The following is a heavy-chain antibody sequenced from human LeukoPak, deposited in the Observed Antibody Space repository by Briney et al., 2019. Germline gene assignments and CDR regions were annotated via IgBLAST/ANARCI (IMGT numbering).Heavy chain of an antibody. Sequence: GGSLRLSCAASGFTFSSYSMTWVRQAPGKGLEWVSYITSSSTTIYYADSVKGRFTISRDNAKNSLYLQMNSLRAEDTAVYYCASGYSGGWYGIDYWGQGTLVTVSS. CDR2: ITSSSTTI. CDR3: ASGYSGGWYGIDY. D-gene: IGHD6-19*01. J-gene: IGHJ4*02. V-gene: IGHV3-48*01. CDR1: GFTFSSYS.